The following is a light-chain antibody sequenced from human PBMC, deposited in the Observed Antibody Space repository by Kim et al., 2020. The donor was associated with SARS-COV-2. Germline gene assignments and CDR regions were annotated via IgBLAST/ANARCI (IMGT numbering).Light chain of an antibody. CDR1: QGITTR. CDR3: QQANSFPLT. CDR2: DAS. J-gene: IGKJ4*01. Sequence: DIQMTQSPSSVSASVGDRVTITCRASQGITTRLAWYQQKPGRAPNILIYDASSLQSGVPSRFSASGSGTDFTLTISSLQPEDFATYYCQQANSFPLTFGGGTKVDIK. V-gene: IGKV1-12*01.